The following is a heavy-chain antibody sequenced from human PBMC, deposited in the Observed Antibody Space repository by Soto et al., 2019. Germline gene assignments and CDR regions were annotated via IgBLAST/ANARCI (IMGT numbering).Heavy chain of an antibody. D-gene: IGHD6-19*01. CDR2: VYYRGTN. CDR3: DRRPMVGPVAENDFDI. Sequence: SETLSLTFSVSGGSISISSYYWNLIRQSPGKGLEWIGSVYYRGTNYYNTSPKSRVKIYLDTYNQSSLKLSSVTAEDTAYYFCDRRPMVGPVAENDFDIWGQGTRVTVSS. V-gene: IGHV4-39*01. CDR1: GGSISISSYY. J-gene: IGHJ3*02.